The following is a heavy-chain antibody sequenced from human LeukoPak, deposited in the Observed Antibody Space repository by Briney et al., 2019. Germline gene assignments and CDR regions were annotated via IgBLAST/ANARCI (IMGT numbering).Heavy chain of an antibody. CDR2: TYYRSKWNH. V-gene: IGHV6-1*01. J-gene: IGHJ4*02. CDR1: GDSVYSGSSA. Sequence: SQTLSLTCAISGDSVYSGSSAWSWIRQSPSRGLEWLGRTYYRSKWNHDYAESVKSRITITPDTSKNEFSLQLNSVTPEDTAVYYCARNLRPDFDYWGQGTLVTVSS. CDR3: ARNLRPDFDY.